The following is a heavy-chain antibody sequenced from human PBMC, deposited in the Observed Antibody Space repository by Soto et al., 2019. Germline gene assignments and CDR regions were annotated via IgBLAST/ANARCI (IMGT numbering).Heavy chain of an antibody. CDR1: GFTFSNAW. CDR3: TTGHYDIVTGYYSDY. CDR2: IKSKTDGGTT. Sequence: GGSLRLSCAASGFTFSNAWMRWVRQAPGKGLEWVGRIKSKTDGGTTDYAAPVKGRFTISRDDSKNTLYLQMNSLNTEDTAVYYCTTGHYDIVTGYYSDYWGQGTLVTVTS. J-gene: IGHJ4*02. D-gene: IGHD3-9*01. V-gene: IGHV3-15*01.